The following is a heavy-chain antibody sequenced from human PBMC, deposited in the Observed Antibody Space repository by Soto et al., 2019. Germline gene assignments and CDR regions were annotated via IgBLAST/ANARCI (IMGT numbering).Heavy chain of an antibody. J-gene: IGHJ4*02. CDR2: ISGGSSYT. V-gene: IGHV3-11*03. Sequence: GGSLRLSCAASGFTFGDSYMSWIRQSPGKGLEWLSYISGGSSYTNYAESVKGRFTISRDNAKRSLFLQVNSLRADDTAIYYCAKTRVADSGYYFDHWGQGTMATVSS. CDR1: GFTFGDSY. D-gene: IGHD3-10*01. CDR3: AKTRVADSGYYFDH.